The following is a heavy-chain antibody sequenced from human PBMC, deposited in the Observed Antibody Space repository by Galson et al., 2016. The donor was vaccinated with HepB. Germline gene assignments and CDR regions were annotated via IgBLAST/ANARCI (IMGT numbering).Heavy chain of an antibody. J-gene: IGHJ6*02. CDR1: GFTFDDCP. V-gene: IGHV3-43*01. D-gene: IGHD3-16*02. CDR3: AKGPRATRRYMDV. Sequence: SLRLSCAASGFTFDDCPMHWVRQAPGKGLEWVSLISWDGVKTLYGDSVKGRFTISRDNSKNFLYLQMNSLRTEDTALYFCAKGPRATRRYMDVWGHGTTVTVSS. CDR2: ISWDGVKT.